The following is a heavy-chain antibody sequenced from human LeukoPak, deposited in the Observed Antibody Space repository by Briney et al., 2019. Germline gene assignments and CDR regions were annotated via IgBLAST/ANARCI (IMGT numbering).Heavy chain of an antibody. J-gene: IGHJ4*02. V-gene: IGHV1-18*04. Sequence: ASVKVSCKASGYTFTSYGISWVRQAPGQGLEWMGWISAYNGNTNYAQKLQDRVTMTTDTSTSTAYMELRSLRSDDTAVYYCAREGLVWFGESTESFFDYWGQGTLVTVSS. CDR3: AREGLVWFGESTESFFDY. CDR2: ISAYNGNT. D-gene: IGHD3-10*01. CDR1: GYTFTSYG.